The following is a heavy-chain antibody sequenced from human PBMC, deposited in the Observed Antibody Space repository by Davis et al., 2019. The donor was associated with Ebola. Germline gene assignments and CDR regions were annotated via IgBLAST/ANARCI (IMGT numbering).Heavy chain of an antibody. CDR1: GFTFSDSA. Sequence: GGSLRLSCAASGFTFSDSAMNWVRQASGRGLEWVGRIRSKANSYATTYAASVKGRFTISRDDSKNTAYLQMNSLKTEDTAVYYCTGDRGDGDYWGQGTLVTVSS. V-gene: IGHV3-73*01. D-gene: IGHD3-16*01. J-gene: IGHJ4*02. CDR2: IRSKANSYAT. CDR3: TGDRGDGDY.